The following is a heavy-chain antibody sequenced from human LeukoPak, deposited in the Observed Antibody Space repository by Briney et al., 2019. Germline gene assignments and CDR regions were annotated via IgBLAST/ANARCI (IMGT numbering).Heavy chain of an antibody. CDR3: ARDGIAARFDP. CDR1: GGTFGSYA. Sequence: GASVKVSCKASGGTFGSYAISWVRQAPGQGLEWMGGIIPIFGTANYAQKFQGRVTITADKSTSTAYMELSSLRSEDTAVYYCARDGIAARFDPWGQGTLVTVSS. CDR2: IIPIFGTA. V-gene: IGHV1-69*06. D-gene: IGHD6-13*01. J-gene: IGHJ5*02.